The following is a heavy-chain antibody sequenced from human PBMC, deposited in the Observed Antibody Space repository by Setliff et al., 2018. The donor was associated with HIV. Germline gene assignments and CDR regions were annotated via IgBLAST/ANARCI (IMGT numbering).Heavy chain of an antibody. D-gene: IGHD6-19*01. CDR3: ARVPYRSAWFSGGHDAFDV. CDR1: GYTFNRYG. CDR2: ISGYNGNT. J-gene: IGHJ3*01. Sequence: ASVKVSCKASGYTFNRYGTSWLRQAPGQGLEWMGWISGYNGNTQYVQNLQDKVTMSTDTSTSTVYMELRSLRSDDTAVYYCARVPYRSAWFSGGHDAFDVWCQGTMVTVSS. V-gene: IGHV1-18*01.